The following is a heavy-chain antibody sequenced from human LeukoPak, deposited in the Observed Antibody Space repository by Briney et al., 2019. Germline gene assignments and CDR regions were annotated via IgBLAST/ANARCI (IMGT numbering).Heavy chain of an antibody. V-gene: IGHV4-59*11. CDR1: GGSISSHY. J-gene: IGHJ4*02. Sequence: SGTLSLTCTVSGGSISSHYWSWIRQPPGKGLERIGYIYYSGSTNYNPSLKSRVTISVDTSKNQFSLKLSSVTAADTAVYYCARLHVGSSTSCCYFDYWGQGTLVTVSS. CDR3: ARLHVGSSTSCCYFDY. CDR2: IYYSGST. D-gene: IGHD2-2*01.